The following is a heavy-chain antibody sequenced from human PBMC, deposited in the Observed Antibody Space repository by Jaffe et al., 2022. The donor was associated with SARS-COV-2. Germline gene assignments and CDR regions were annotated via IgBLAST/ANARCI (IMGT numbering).Heavy chain of an antibody. Sequence: QVQLQQWGAGLLKPSETLSLTCAVYGGSFSGYYWSWIRQPPGKGLEWIGEINHSGSTNYNPSLKSRVTISVDTSKNQFSLKLSSVTAADTAVYYCARVPQLWFGSKGIWNAFDIWGQGTMVTVSS. CDR1: GGSFSGYY. CDR3: ARVPQLWFGSKGIWNAFDI. D-gene: IGHD3-10*01. J-gene: IGHJ3*02. V-gene: IGHV4-34*01. CDR2: INHSGST.